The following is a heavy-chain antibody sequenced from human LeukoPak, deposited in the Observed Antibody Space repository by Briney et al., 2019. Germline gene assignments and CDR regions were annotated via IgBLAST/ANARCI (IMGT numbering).Heavy chain of an antibody. CDR1: GYTFTFYY. Sequence: ASVKVSCKASGYTFTFYYIHWVRQAPGLGLEWMGKIHPSGGSTSYPQRFQGRVTMTRDTSTSTVYMELSSLESEDTAVYYCARAVRGGNFDYWGQGTLVTVSS. CDR3: ARAVRGGNFDY. V-gene: IGHV1-46*01. D-gene: IGHD4-11*01. CDR2: IHPSGGST. J-gene: IGHJ4*02.